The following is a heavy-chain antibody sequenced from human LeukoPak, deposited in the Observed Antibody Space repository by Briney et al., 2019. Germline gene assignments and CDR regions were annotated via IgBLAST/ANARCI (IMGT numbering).Heavy chain of an antibody. CDR2: ISWDGDNI. CDR3: AKDSSDSSGYLSSYYFDY. J-gene: IGHJ4*02. Sequence: GGSLRLSCAASGFTFDDYAMHWVRQAPGKGLEWVSLISWDGDNIYYADSVKGRFTISRDNSKNSLYLQMNSLRAEDTAVYYCAKDSSDSSGYLSSYYFDYWGQGTLVTVSS. CDR1: GFTFDDYA. D-gene: IGHD3-22*01. V-gene: IGHV3-43D*03.